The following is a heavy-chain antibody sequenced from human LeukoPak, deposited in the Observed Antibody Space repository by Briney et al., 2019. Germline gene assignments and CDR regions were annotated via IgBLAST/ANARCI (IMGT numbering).Heavy chain of an antibody. CDR1: GFTFSSYA. CDR3: AKDRRGGSYYAATLDI. J-gene: IGHJ3*02. CDR2: ISDSGDIT. V-gene: IGHV3-23*01. D-gene: IGHD1-26*01. Sequence: GGSLRLTCAASGFTFSSYAMSWVRQAPGKGLEWVSGISDSGDITYYADSVKGRFTISRDNSKNTLYVQMNSLRVEDTAVYFCAKDRRGGSYYAATLDIWGPGTMVTVSS.